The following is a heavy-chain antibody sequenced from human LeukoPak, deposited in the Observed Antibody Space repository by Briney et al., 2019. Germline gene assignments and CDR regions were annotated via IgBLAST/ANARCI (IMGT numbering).Heavy chain of an antibody. Sequence: GGSLRLSCAASGFTFSSYSMSWVRQAPGMGLGWVSLISATGDRTYYADSVKGRFTISRDNSKNTVYLQMNSLRAEDTAVYYCAKSTATRYNFDYWGQGTLVTVSP. V-gene: IGHV3-23*01. CDR1: GFTFSSYS. CDR3: AKSTATRYNFDY. CDR2: ISATGDRT. D-gene: IGHD2-15*01. J-gene: IGHJ4*02.